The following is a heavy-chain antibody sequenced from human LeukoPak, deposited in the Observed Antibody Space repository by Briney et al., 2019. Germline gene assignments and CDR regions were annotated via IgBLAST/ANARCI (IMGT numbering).Heavy chain of an antibody. Sequence: GSLRLSCAASGFTFSSYSMNWVRQAPGKGLEWVSSNSSSSSYIYYADSVKGRFTISRDNAKNSLYLQMNSLRAEDTAVYYRARDAIVVPAAIRQGFMDVWGKGTTVTISS. CDR3: ARDAIVVPAAIRQGFMDV. D-gene: IGHD2-2*01. CDR1: GFTFSSYS. J-gene: IGHJ6*03. V-gene: IGHV3-21*01. CDR2: NSSSSSYI.